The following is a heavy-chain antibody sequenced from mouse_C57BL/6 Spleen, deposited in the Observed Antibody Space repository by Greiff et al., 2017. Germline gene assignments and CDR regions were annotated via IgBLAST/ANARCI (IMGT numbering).Heavy chain of an antibody. D-gene: IGHD1-1*01. Sequence: QVQLQQPGAELVMPGASVKLSCKASGYTFTSYWMHWVKQRPGQGLEWIGEIDPSDSYTNYNQKFKGKSTLTVDKSSSTAYMQLSSLTSEDSAVYYCATTRAMDDWGQGTSVTVSS. CDR3: ATTRAMDD. J-gene: IGHJ4*01. V-gene: IGHV1-69*01. CDR2: IDPSDSYT. CDR1: GYTFTSYW.